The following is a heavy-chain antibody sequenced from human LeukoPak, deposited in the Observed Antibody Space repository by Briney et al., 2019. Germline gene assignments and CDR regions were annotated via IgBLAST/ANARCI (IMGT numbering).Heavy chain of an antibody. V-gene: IGHV3-11*04. CDR3: ARVAQQSWVDY. J-gene: IGHJ4*02. CDR2: IGSSGNNI. D-gene: IGHD1-1*01. Sequence: SGGSLRLSCAASGFTFSDYYMSWIRQAPGKGLEWVSYIGSSGNNIYYADSVEGRFTISRDNAKNSLYLQMNSLRAGDTAVYYCARVAQQSWVDYWGQGTLVTVSS. CDR1: GFTFSDYY.